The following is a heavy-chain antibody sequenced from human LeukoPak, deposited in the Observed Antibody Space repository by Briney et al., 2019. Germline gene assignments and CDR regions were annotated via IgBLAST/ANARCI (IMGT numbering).Heavy chain of an antibody. CDR3: ARSYRGSSSSGGWFDP. Sequence: ASVKVSCKASGYTFTGYYMHWVRQAPGQGLEWMGWINPNRGGTNYAQKYQGRVTMTRDKSISTAYLELSRLRSDDTAVYYCARSYRGSSSSGGWFDPWGQGTLVTVSS. CDR1: GYTFTGYY. J-gene: IGHJ5*02. D-gene: IGHD6-6*01. V-gene: IGHV1-2*02. CDR2: INPNRGGT.